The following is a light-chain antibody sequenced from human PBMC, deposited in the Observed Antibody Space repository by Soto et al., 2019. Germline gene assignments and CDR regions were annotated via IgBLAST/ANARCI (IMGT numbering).Light chain of an antibody. CDR1: GSNIGNNF. J-gene: IGLJ3*02. CDR2: END. V-gene: IGLV1-51*02. Sequence: QSVLTQPPSVSAAPGQTLTISCSGSGSNIGNNFVSWYQHLPGTAPKLLIYENDKRPSRIPDRFSGSKSGTSATLGITGLQTGDEADYYCAAWDNGLSAVMFGGGTQLTVL. CDR3: AAWDNGLSAVM.